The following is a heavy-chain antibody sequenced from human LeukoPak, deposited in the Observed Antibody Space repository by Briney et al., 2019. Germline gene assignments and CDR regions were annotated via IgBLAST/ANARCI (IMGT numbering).Heavy chain of an antibody. CDR2: MNPSDGGA. Sequence: ASVRVSCKTSGYAFIDRYIHWVRQAPGQGLEWMGWMNPSDGGARYAQKFQGRVVMTRDTSISTAYVELTRLTSDDTAVYYCTTNAAALDYWGHGTLVTVSS. V-gene: IGHV1-2*02. CDR1: GYAFIDRY. CDR3: TTNAAALDY. D-gene: IGHD6-13*01. J-gene: IGHJ4*01.